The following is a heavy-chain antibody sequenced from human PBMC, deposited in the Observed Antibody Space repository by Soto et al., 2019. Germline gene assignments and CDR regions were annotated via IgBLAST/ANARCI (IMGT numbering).Heavy chain of an antibody. V-gene: IGHV3-30-3*01. CDR2: ISLNGNNA. CDR3: VRCPSHGAFDS. J-gene: IGHJ3*02. CDR1: GSTFSSYD. Sequence: QVQLVESGGDVVQPGGSLRLSCAASGSTFSSYDIHWVRQAQGKGLEWVAHISLNGNNAFYADSVKGLFTISGDNARNTVYLQVNSLRREDTAVFHCVRCPSHGAFDSWGQGTLVTVSS.